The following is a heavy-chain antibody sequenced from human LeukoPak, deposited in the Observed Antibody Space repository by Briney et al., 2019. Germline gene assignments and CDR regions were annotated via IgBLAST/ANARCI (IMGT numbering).Heavy chain of an antibody. Sequence: GESLKISCKGSGYIFTSYWIGWVRQMPGKGLEWMGIICPGDSDTRYSPSFQGQVTISADKSISTAYLQWSSLKASDTAMYYCARVLGDTIFGVVIFGWFDPWGQGTLVTVSS. CDR2: ICPGDSDT. CDR1: GYIFTSYW. V-gene: IGHV5-51*01. D-gene: IGHD3-3*01. CDR3: ARVLGDTIFGVVIFGWFDP. J-gene: IGHJ5*02.